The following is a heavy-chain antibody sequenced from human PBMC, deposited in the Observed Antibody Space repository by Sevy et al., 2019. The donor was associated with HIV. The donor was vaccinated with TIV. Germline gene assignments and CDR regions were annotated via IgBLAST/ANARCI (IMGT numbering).Heavy chain of an antibody. Sequence: SETLSLTCTVSGGSISSGNYYWSWIRQPAGKGLEWIGRIYFSGTTNYNPSLKSRVILSVDTSKNQFSLQLGSVTAADTAVYYCARGRGGSFFDYWGQGTLVTVSS. J-gene: IGHJ4*02. V-gene: IGHV4-61*02. CDR3: ARGRGGSFFDY. CDR1: GGSISSGNYY. CDR2: IYFSGTT. D-gene: IGHD1-26*01.